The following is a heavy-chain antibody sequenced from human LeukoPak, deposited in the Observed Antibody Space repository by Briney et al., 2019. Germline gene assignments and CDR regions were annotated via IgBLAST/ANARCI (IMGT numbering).Heavy chain of an antibody. D-gene: IGHD5-24*01. CDR3: TKRWSAYFDF. Sequence: PGGSLRLSCAASGFTFSSYAMSWVRQAPGKGLEWVSSISNSGGSTYYADSLKGRFTISRDNSKNTLYLQMNSLRAEDTPVYYCTKRWSAYFDFWGQGALVTVSS. V-gene: IGHV3-23*01. CDR2: ISNSGGST. CDR1: GFTFSSYA. J-gene: IGHJ4*02.